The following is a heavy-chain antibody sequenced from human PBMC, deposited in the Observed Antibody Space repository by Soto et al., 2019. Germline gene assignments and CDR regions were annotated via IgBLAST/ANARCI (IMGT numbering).Heavy chain of an antibody. V-gene: IGHV1-69*13. Sequence: PVEVSCKASGGTFSSYAVILLRQAPGQGLEWMGGIIPIFGTANYAQKFQGRVTITADESTSTAYMELSSLRSEDTAVYYCARDPMNLGYCSGGSCYAKNYYYYYGLDVWGQGTTVTVSS. J-gene: IGHJ6*02. CDR2: IIPIFGTA. CDR1: GGTFSSYA. D-gene: IGHD2-15*01. CDR3: ARDPMNLGYCSGGSCYAKNYYYYYGLDV.